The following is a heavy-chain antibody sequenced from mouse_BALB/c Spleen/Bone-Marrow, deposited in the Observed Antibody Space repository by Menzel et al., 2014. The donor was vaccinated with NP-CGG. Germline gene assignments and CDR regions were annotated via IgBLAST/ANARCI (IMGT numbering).Heavy chain of an antibody. CDR3: ARGGNYSFDY. J-gene: IGHJ2*01. CDR2: IVPENGNT. V-gene: IGHV14-1*02. Sequence: EVQGVESGAELVRPGALVKLSCKASGFNIKDYYMHWVKQRPEQGLEWIGWIVPENGNTIYDPKFQGKASITADTSSNPASLQLSSRTSEDPAVYYGARGGNYSFDYWGQGTPLTVSS. CDR1: GFNIKDYY.